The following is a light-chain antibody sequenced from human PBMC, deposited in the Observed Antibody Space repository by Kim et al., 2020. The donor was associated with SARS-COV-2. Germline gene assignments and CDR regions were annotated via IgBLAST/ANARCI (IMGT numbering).Light chain of an antibody. CDR2: DAS. Sequence: EIVMTQSPASLSLSPGARATLSCRASQSVISDVACYQQKPRQAPRLLIYDASTRATVIPARCSGSGSGTEFTLTISSLQSEEFAVYYCQQYNSWLITFGQGTRLEIK. J-gene: IGKJ5*01. V-gene: IGKV3-15*01. CDR3: QQYNSWLIT. CDR1: QSVISD.